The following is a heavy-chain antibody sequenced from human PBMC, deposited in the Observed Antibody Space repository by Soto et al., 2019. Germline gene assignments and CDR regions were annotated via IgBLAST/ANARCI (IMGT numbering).Heavy chain of an antibody. CDR1: VFSLSTSGMC. CDR2: IDWDDDK. CDR3: ARTGYSSSWYRGAFDI. J-gene: IGHJ3*02. V-gene: IGHV2-70*01. D-gene: IGHD6-13*01. Sequence: ESGPTLVNPTQTLTLTCTFSVFSLSTSGMCVSWIRQPPGKALEWLALIDWDDDKYYSTSLKTRLTISKDTSKNQVVLTMTNMDPVDTATYYCARTGYSSSWYRGAFDIWGQGTMVTVSS.